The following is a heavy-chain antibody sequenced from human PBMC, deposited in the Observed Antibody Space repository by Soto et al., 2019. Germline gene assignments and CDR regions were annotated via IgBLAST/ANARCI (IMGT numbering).Heavy chain of an antibody. CDR1: GFTFSSYW. CDR2: IKQDGSEK. V-gene: IGHV3-7*01. CDR3: ARDQGYYDFWSGPPHYYYYGMDV. J-gene: IGHJ6*02. D-gene: IGHD3-3*01. Sequence: LRLSCAASGFTFSSYWMSWVRQAPGKGLEWVANIKQDGSEKYYVDSVKGRFTISRDNAKNSLYLQMNSLRAEDTAVYYCARDQGYYDFWSGPPHYYYYGMDVWGQGTTVTVSS.